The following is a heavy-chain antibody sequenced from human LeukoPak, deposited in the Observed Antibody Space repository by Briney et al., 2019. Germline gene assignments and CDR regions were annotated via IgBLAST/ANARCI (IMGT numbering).Heavy chain of an antibody. CDR1: GGTFSSYA. D-gene: IGHD3-22*01. CDR2: IIPILGIA. J-gene: IGHJ4*02. V-gene: IGHV1-69*04. CDR3: ARDGRENYYDSRGDY. Sequence: GASVKVSCKASGGTFSSYAISWVRQAPGQGLEWMGRIIPILGIANYAQKFQGRVTITADKSTSTAYMELSSLRSEDTAVYYCARDGRENYYDSRGDYWGQGTLVTVSS.